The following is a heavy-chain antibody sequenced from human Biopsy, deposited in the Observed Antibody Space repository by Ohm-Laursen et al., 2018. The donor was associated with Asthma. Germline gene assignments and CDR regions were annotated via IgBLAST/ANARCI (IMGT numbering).Heavy chain of an antibody. CDR1: GGTFNTYV. Sequence: AASVKVSCKSLGGTFNTYVIGWVRQAPGQGLEWMGWINSVFGTTTYPQKFQDRVTITADDSTSTVYMELSSLRSEDTAVYYCARKAGSCISRTCYSLDFWGQGTLVTVS. J-gene: IGHJ4*02. V-gene: IGHV1-69*13. CDR3: ARKAGSCISRTCYSLDF. CDR2: INSVFGTT. D-gene: IGHD2-2*01.